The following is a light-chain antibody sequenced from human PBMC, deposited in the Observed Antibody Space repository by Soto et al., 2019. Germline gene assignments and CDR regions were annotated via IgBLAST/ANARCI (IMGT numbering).Light chain of an antibody. CDR2: SNN. Sequence: SVLTQPPSASGTPGQRVTISCSGSSSNIESNTVNWYQQLPGTAPKLLIYSNNQRPSGVPDRFSGSKSGTSASLAISGLQSEDEADYYCAAWDDSLNVYVFGTGTKVTVL. V-gene: IGLV1-44*01. J-gene: IGLJ1*01. CDR1: SSNIESNT. CDR3: AAWDDSLNVYV.